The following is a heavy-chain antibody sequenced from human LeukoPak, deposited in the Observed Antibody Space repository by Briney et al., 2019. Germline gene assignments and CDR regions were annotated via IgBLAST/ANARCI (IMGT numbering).Heavy chain of an antibody. V-gene: IGHV4-34*01. D-gene: IGHD2-21*01. J-gene: IGHJ6*02. CDR2: INHSGST. Sequence: ASETLSLTCAVYGGSFSGYYWSWIRQPPGKGLEWIGEINHSGSTNYNPSLKSRVTISVDTSKNQFSLKLSSVTAADTAVYYCXRXXFAXRNXXXXYYYYGMDVWGQGTTVTVSS. CDR1: GGSFSGYY. CDR3: XRXXFAXRNXXXXYYYYGMDV.